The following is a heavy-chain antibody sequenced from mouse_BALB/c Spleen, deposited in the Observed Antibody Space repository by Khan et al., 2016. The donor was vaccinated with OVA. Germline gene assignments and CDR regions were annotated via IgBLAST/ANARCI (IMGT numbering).Heavy chain of an antibody. CDR1: GYTFTNYW. J-gene: IGHJ2*01. CDR3: TRGDPGNFDY. D-gene: IGHD2-13*01. CDR2: IYPSDSYT. V-gene: IGHV1-69*02. Sequence: QVQLQQPGAELVRPGASVKLSCKASGYTFTNYWINWGKERPGQGLEWIGNIYPSDSYTNYNQKLKEKATLTVAKSSSNAFWPLSSPTSEDSAVYYCTRGDPGNFDYWGQGTTLTVSS.